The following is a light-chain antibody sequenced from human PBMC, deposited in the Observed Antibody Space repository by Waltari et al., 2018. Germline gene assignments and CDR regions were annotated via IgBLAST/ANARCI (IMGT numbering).Light chain of an antibody. CDR3: ATWDDSLNAWV. J-gene: IGLJ3*02. Sequence: QSVLTQPPSASGTPGQRVTISCSGSYSNIGRNAVNWYQQLPETAPKLLLYTDNPRPSGVPDRFSGSKSGTSASLAISGLQSEDEADYHCATWDDSLNAWVFGGGTKVTVL. V-gene: IGLV1-44*01. CDR2: TDN. CDR1: YSNIGRNA.